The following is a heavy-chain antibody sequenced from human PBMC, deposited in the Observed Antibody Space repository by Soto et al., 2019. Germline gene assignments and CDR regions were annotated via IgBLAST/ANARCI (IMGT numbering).Heavy chain of an antibody. D-gene: IGHD2-15*01. J-gene: IGHJ5*02. CDR3: ARDHPGYCSGGSCYSGWLDP. V-gene: IGHV4-61*01. Sequence: SETLSLTCTVSGGSVSSGSYYWSWIRQPPGKGLEWIGYIYYSGSTNYNPSLKSRVTISVDTSKNQFSLKLSSVTAADTAVYYCARDHPGYCSGGSCYSGWLDPWGQGTLVTVSS. CDR1: GGSVSSGSYY. CDR2: IYYSGST.